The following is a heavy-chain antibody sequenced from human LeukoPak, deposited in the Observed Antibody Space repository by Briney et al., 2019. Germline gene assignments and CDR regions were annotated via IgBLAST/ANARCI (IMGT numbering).Heavy chain of an antibody. CDR1: GFTFSDYY. V-gene: IGHV3-11*01. CDR2: ISTTRSTI. J-gene: IGHJ4*02. D-gene: IGHD5-18*01. CDR3: ARGPLDTPFDY. Sequence: PGGSLGLSCTASGFTFSDYYMSWIRQAPGKGLEWISYISTTRSTIYYGDSVKGRFTISRDNAKTSLYLQMNSLRAEDTAVYYCARGPLDTPFDYWGQGTLVTVSS.